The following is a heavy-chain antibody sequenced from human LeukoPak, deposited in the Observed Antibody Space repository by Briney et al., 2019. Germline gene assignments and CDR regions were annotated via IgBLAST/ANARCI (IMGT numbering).Heavy chain of an antibody. Sequence: SETLSLTCTVSGDSISTSSYYWGWIRQPPGKGLEWIGNIYYSGSTYYNPSLQSRVTISVDTSKNQFSLNLSSVTATDTAVYYCARQSPYSSGWYYFDYWGQGTLVTVSS. J-gene: IGHJ4*02. CDR3: ARQSPYSSGWYYFDY. CDR1: GDSISTSSYY. V-gene: IGHV4-39*01. CDR2: IYYSGST. D-gene: IGHD6-19*01.